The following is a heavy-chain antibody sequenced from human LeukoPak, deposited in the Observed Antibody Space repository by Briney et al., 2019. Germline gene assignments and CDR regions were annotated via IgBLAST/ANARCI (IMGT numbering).Heavy chain of an antibody. V-gene: IGHV3-23*01. CDR3: ARELAISNWFDP. J-gene: IGHJ5*02. Sequence: GGSLRLSCAASGFTFNNFAMAWVRQAPGKGLEWVSGIGGGGRHIYYADSVKGRFSISRDNSKNTMYLQMNSLRAEDTAVYYCARELAISNWFDPWGQGTLVTVSS. CDR1: GFTFNNFA. D-gene: IGHD3-3*01. CDR2: IGGGGRHI.